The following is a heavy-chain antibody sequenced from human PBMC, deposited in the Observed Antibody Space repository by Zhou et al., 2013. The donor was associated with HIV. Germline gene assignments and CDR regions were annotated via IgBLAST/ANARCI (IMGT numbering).Heavy chain of an antibody. CDR1: GFSISSGYY. J-gene: IGHJ5*02. CDR3: ARDPGTGSGSYYWWFDP. Sequence: QVQLQESGPGLVKPSETLSLTCAVSGFSISSGYYWGWIRQPPGKGLEWIGCVYHNGRTYYNPSLKSRVTISVDTSKNQFSLKLSSATAADTAVYYCARDPGTGSGSYYWWFDPWGQGNPGHRSPQ. V-gene: IGHV4-38-2*02. D-gene: IGHD3-10*01. CDR2: VYHNGRT.